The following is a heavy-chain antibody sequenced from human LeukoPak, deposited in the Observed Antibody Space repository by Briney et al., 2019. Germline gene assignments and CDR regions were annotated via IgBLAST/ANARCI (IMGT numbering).Heavy chain of an antibody. CDR1: GYTLTELS. J-gene: IGHJ5*02. CDR2: FDPEDGET. V-gene: IGHV1-24*01. Sequence: GASVKVSCKVSGYTLTELSMHWVRQAPGKGLEWMGGFDPEDGETTYAQKFQGRVTMTEDTSTDTAYMELSSLRSEDTAVYYCATDITTGRDWFDPWGQGTLVTASS. CDR3: ATDITTGRDWFDP. D-gene: IGHD3-10*01.